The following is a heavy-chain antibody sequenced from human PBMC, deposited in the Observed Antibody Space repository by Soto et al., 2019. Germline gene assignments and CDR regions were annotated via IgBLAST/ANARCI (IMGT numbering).Heavy chain of an antibody. CDR3: APTRGLAVGGSFNY. V-gene: IGHV4-39*01. Sequence: QLQLQESGPGLVRPSETLSLTFSVSGGSITSRSSYWAWIRQPPGKGLEWIGTFFSGSTFSNPSLRSRVTISTDTSRTQFSLKLTSVAATDTAMYYCAPTRGLAVGGSFNYWGQGALVTVSS. D-gene: IGHD6-13*01. J-gene: IGHJ4*02. CDR1: GGSITSRSSY. CDR2: FFSGST.